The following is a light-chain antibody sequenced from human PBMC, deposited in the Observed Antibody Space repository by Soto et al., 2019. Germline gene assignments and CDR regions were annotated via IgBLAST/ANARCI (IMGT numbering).Light chain of an antibody. J-gene: IGKJ1*01. CDR1: EDISTW. CDR2: AAS. CDR3: QKYNSAPWT. Sequence: IHMTQSKSSVSASLGDRVTITCRSSEDISTWLAWYQQKPGKVPKLLIYAASTLQSGVPSRFSGSGSGTDFTLTISSLQPEDVATYHCQKYNSAPWTFGQGTNVDIK. V-gene: IGKV1-27*01.